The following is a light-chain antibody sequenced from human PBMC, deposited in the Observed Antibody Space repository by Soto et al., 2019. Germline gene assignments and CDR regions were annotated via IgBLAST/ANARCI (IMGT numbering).Light chain of an antibody. CDR2: EVT. V-gene: IGLV2-8*01. CDR1: SSDVGKYNY. J-gene: IGLJ1*01. Sequence: QSALTQPPSASGSLGQSVTISCTGTSSDVGKYNYVSWCQQHPGKAPKLIIYEVTKRPSGVPDRFFGSKSGNTASLTVSGLQAEDEADYYCSSYAGNNNVVFGAGTKVTVL. CDR3: SSYAGNNNVV.